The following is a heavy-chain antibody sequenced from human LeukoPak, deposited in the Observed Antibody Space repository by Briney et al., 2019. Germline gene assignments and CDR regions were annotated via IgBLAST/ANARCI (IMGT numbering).Heavy chain of an antibody. V-gene: IGHV1-3*04. CDR2: INTGNGNT. D-gene: IGHD1-26*01. J-gene: IGHJ1*01. CDR1: GYTFTNYG. CDR3: ASVPLHGASGCYYAH. Sequence: ASVKVSCKTSGYTFTNYGMHWVRQAPRQSLEWMGWINTGNGNTKSSQKFQDRVTLTRETSARTAYMELNSLSSEDTSVYFCASVPLHGASGCYYAHWGQGTLVTVSS.